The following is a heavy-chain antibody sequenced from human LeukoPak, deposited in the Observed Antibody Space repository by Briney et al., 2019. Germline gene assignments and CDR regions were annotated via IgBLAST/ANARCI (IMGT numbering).Heavy chain of an antibody. Sequence: GGSLRLSCAASGFTVSSNYMSWVRQAPGKGLEWVSVIYSGGSTYYADSVKGRFTISRDNSKNTLYLQMNSLRAEDTALYYCARGIDDGDNWFDPWGQGTLVTVSS. D-gene: IGHD1-1*01. CDR2: IYSGGST. CDR1: GFTVSSNY. CDR3: ARGIDDGDNWFDP. V-gene: IGHV3-66*01. J-gene: IGHJ5*02.